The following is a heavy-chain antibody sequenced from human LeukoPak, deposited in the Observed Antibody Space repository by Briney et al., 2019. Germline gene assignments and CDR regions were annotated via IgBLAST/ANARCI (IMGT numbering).Heavy chain of an antibody. CDR1: GSTFTDYY. Sequence: ASVKVSCKASGSTFTDYYIHWVRQAPGQGLEWMGWINPNSGGTNYAQKFEGRVTMTRDSSISTGYMELSSLTSDDTAVYYYARAHSSYGLYYFDYWGQGTLVTVSS. J-gene: IGHJ4*02. CDR2: INPNSGGT. CDR3: ARAHSSYGLYYFDY. D-gene: IGHD5-18*01. V-gene: IGHV1-2*02.